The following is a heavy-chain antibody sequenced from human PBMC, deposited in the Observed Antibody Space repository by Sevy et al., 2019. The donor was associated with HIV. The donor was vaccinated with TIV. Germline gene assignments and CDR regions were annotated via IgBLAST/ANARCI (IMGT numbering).Heavy chain of an antibody. D-gene: IGHD3-3*01. CDR3: ASRPALGVVILTGVLDV. Sequence: GGSLRLSCTASGFSFSSYAMSWVHQTPGKGLQWVSVISGSGGSTYYADSVKGRFTIFRDNSRNTVYLQMNSLRAEDTAVYYYASRPALGVVILTGVLDVWGQGTTVTVSS. CDR2: ISGSGGST. J-gene: IGHJ6*02. V-gene: IGHV3-23*01. CDR1: GFSFSSYA.